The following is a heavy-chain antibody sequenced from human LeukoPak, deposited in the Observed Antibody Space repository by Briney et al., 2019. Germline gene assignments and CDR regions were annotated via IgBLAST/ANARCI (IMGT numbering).Heavy chain of an antibody. Sequence: ASVKVSCKASGYTFTSYYMHWVRQAPGQGLEWMGIINPSGGCTSYAQKFQGRVTMTRDMSTSTVYMELSSLRSEDTAVYYCASSSGSYYFDYWGQGTLVTVSS. CDR1: GYTFTSYY. J-gene: IGHJ4*02. V-gene: IGHV1-46*01. CDR3: ASSSGSYYFDY. CDR2: INPSGGCT. D-gene: IGHD1-26*01.